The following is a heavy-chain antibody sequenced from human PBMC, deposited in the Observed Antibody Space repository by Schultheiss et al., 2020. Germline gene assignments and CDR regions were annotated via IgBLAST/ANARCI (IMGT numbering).Heavy chain of an antibody. Sequence: SQTLSLTCTVSGGSISSGGYYWSWIRQHPEKGLEWIGRIYTSGSTNYNPSLKSRVTISVDTSKNQFSLKLSYVTAADTAVYYCAREGGYDYGWFDPWGQGNLVTVSS. V-gene: IGHV4-61*02. CDR2: IYTSGST. J-gene: IGHJ5*02. CDR3: AREGGYDYGWFDP. D-gene: IGHD5-12*01. CDR1: GGSISSGGYY.